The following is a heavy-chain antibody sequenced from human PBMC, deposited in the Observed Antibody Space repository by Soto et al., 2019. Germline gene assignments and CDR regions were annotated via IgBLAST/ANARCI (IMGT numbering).Heavy chain of an antibody. V-gene: IGHV1-69*13. D-gene: IGHD2-15*01. CDR1: GGTFSSYA. J-gene: IGHJ5*02. Sequence: GASVKVSCKASGGTFSSYAINWVRQAPGQGLEWLGGIVPVLGAATYSPGFQGRVTITADESTRTAYMELSSLTSEDTAVYYCARDLGGCSAGSCRYNWFDPWGQGTLVTV. CDR3: ARDLGGCSAGSCRYNWFDP. CDR2: IVPVLGAA.